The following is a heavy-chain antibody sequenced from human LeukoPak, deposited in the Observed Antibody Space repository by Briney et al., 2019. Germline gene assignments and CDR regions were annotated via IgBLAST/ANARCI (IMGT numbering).Heavy chain of an antibody. CDR1: GYTFTSYG. J-gene: IGHJ4*02. V-gene: IGHV1-2*02. Sequence: ASVTVSCKASGYTFTSYGISWVRQAPGQGLEWMGWINPNSGGTNYAQKFQGRVTMTRDTSISTAYMELSRLRSDDTAVYYCARDGRYSYDYWGQGTLVTVSS. CDR3: ARDGRYSYDY. CDR2: INPNSGGT. D-gene: IGHD5-18*01.